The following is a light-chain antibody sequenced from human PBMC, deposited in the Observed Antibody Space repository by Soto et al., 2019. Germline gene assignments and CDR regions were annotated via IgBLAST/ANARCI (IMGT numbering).Light chain of an antibody. CDR2: EVS. J-gene: IGLJ2*01. Sequence: QSALTQPASVSGSPGQSITISCTGTSSDVGGYSYVSWYQQHPGKAPKLMIYEVSNRPSGVSNRFSGSKSGNTASLTISGLQAEDEADYYCNSYTRSSSTHVVFGGGTKLTVL. V-gene: IGLV2-14*01. CDR3: NSYTRSSSTHVV. CDR1: SSDVGGYSY.